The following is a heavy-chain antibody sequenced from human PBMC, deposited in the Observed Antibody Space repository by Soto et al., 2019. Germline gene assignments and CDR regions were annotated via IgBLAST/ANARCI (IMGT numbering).Heavy chain of an antibody. J-gene: IGHJ4*02. CDR3: AKDSGSSGLFDY. CDR1: GVTFSNYA. D-gene: IGHD5-12*01. Sequence: EVQLLESGGGLVQPGGSLRLSCAVSGVTFSNYAMSWVRQAPGKGLEWVSVISGSGGSTFYADSVKGRFTISRDNSKKTLHLQMNSLRAEDTAVYYCAKDSGSSGLFDYWGQGTLVAVSS. CDR2: ISGSGGST. V-gene: IGHV3-23*01.